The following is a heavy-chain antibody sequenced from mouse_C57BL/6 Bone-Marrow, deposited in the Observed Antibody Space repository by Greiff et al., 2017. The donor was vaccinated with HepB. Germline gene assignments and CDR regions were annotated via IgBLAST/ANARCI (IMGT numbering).Heavy chain of an antibody. Sequence: QVQLQQPGAELVKPGASVKMSCKASGYTFTSYWITWVKPRPGQGLEWIGDIYPGSGSPNNNEKFKSKATLTVDTSSSTAYMQLSSRTSDDSAVYYCARGLDDWGQGTSVTVSS. CDR3: ARGLDD. CDR1: GYTFTSYW. V-gene: IGHV1-55*01. J-gene: IGHJ4*01. CDR2: IYPGSGSP.